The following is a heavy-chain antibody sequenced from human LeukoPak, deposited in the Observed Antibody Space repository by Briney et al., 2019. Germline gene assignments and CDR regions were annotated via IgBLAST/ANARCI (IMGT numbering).Heavy chain of an antibody. J-gene: IGHJ6*03. Sequence: SETLSLTCNASGVSISSMSYYWGWIRQPPGKGLEWIGSNYYSGSTDYNPSLKSRVTISVDTSKNQFSLKLTSVTAADTAVYYCASRYYSYYYMDVWGKGTTVIVSS. CDR1: GVSISSMSYY. V-gene: IGHV4-39*01. CDR2: NYYSGST. CDR3: ASRYYSYYYMDV.